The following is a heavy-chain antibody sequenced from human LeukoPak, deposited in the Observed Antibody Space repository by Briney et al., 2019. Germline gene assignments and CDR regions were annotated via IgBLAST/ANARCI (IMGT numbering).Heavy chain of an antibody. CDR2: INHSGST. D-gene: IGHD2-2*01. CDR1: GGSFSGYY. CDR3: ASGYCSSTSCTSVGWFDP. J-gene: IGHJ5*02. Sequence: PSETLSLTCAVYGGSFSGYYWSWIRQPPGKGLEWIGEINHSGSTNYNPSLKSRVTISVDTSKNQFSLKLSSVTAADTAVYYCASGYCSSTSCTSVGWFDPWGREPWSPSPQ. V-gene: IGHV4-34*01.